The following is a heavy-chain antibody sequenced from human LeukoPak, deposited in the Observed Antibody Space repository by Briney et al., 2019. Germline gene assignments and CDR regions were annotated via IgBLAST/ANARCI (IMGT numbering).Heavy chain of an antibody. CDR3: TSRVVPAAMWMGWFDP. J-gene: IGHJ5*02. Sequence: PSQTLSLTCTVSGGSISSGDYYWSWIRQPPGKGLEWIGYIYYSGSTYYNPSLKSRVTISVDTSKNQFSLKLSSVTAADTAVYYCTSRVVPAAMWMGWFDPWGQGTLVTVSS. V-gene: IGHV4-30-4*01. CDR1: GGSISSGDYY. CDR2: IYYSGST. D-gene: IGHD2-2*01.